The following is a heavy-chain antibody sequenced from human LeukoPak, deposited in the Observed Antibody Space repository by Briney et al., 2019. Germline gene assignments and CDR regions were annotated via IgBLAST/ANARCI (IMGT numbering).Heavy chain of an antibody. CDR1: GGSFSDHY. CDR2: INHSGST. J-gene: IGHJ4*02. V-gene: IGHV4-34*01. CDR3: ARLVLSGAFDC. D-gene: IGHD3-10*01. Sequence: SETLSLTCAVYGGSFSDHYWTLIRQSPGKGLEWIGEINHSGSTNYNPSLESRLTMSVDTSKNQFSLKLNSVTAADTAVYYCARLVLSGAFDCWGQGTLVTVSS.